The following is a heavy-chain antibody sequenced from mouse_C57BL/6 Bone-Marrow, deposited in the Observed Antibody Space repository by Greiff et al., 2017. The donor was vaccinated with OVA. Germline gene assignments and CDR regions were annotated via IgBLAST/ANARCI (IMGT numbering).Heavy chain of an antibody. V-gene: IGHV14-4*01. D-gene: IGHD1-1*01. CDR1: GFNIKDDY. J-gene: IGHJ1*03. CDR3: TTHHYGSSLHWYFDV. CDR2: IDPENGDT. Sequence: EVQGVESGAELVRPGASVKLSCTASGFNIKDDYMHWVKQRPEQGLEWIGWIDPENGDTEYASKFQGKATITADTSSNTAYLQLSSLTSEDTAVYYCTTHHYGSSLHWYFDVWGTGTTVIVSS.